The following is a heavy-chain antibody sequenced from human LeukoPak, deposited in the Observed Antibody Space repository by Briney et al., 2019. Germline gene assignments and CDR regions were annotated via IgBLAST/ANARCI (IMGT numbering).Heavy chain of an antibody. V-gene: IGHV3-20*04. Sequence: GGSLRLSCAASGFTFDDYGMSWVRPAPGKWMEWVSGINWKGGNTGYADSVKGRFTISRDNAKNSLYLQMNSLRAEDTALYYCARAYSGYENYYYYYYMDVWGKGTTVTVSS. CDR2: INWKGGNT. CDR1: GFTFDDYG. J-gene: IGHJ6*03. D-gene: IGHD5-12*01. CDR3: ARAYSGYENYYYYYYMDV.